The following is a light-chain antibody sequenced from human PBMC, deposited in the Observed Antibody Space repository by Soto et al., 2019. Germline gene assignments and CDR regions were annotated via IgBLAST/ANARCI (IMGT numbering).Light chain of an antibody. CDR2: GAT. J-gene: IGKJ1*01. V-gene: IGKV1-9*01. CDR3: QHYNSYSEA. CDR1: PAIASF. Sequence: IHLTQSPSSLSASVGDRVTITCRATPAIASFLAWYQQTQGTAPKLLIYGATTLQSGVPSRFRGRGSWTEFTLPLSRLQTDDFETYYCQHYNSYSEAFDQGTKVDIK.